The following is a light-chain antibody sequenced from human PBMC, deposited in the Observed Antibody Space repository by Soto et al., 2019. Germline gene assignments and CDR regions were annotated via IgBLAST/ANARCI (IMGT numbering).Light chain of an antibody. CDR3: QQRSTSIT. Sequence: IVLTQSPATLSLWPGETAILSCRASQTVSSYLSWYQHKPGQAPRLLIYDASKRAPGIPARFSGSGSGTDFTLTSSSLEPEDCAVYSCQQRSTSITFGQGTRLEIE. J-gene: IGKJ5*01. CDR2: DAS. CDR1: QTVSSY. V-gene: IGKV3-11*01.